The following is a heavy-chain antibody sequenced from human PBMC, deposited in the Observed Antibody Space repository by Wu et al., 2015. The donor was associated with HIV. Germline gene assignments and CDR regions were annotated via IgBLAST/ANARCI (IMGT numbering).Heavy chain of an antibody. CDR2: MNPNSGNT. CDR3: ARGGDYDILTGSYYFDY. Sequence: QVQLVQSGAEVKKPGASVKVSCKVSGYTFTSYDINWVRQATGQGLEWMGWMNPNSGNTGYAQKFQGRVTMTRNTSISTAYMELSSLRSEDTAVYYCARGGDYDILTGSYYFDYWGQGTLVTVSS. CDR1: GYTFTSYD. V-gene: IGHV1-8*01. D-gene: IGHD3-9*01. J-gene: IGHJ4*02.